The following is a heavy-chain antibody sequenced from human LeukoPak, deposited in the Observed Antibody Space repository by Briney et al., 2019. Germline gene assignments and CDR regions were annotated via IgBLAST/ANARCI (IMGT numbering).Heavy chain of an antibody. Sequence: ASVKVSCKASGYTFTSYYMHWVRQAPGQGLEWMGIINPSGGSTNYAQKFQGRVTMTRDTSTSTVYMELSSLRSEDTAVYYCARGEGEKVVIPPADFDYWGQGTLVTVSS. J-gene: IGHJ4*02. CDR1: GYTFTSYY. CDR2: INPSGGST. D-gene: IGHD2/OR15-2a*01. CDR3: ARGEGEKVVIPPADFDY. V-gene: IGHV1-46*01.